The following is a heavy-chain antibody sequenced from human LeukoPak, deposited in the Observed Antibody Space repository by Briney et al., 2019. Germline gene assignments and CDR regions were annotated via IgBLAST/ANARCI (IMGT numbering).Heavy chain of an antibody. Sequence: PGGSLRLSCAASAFTVVNSAMSWARQAPGKGLEWVSAISGSGGNTYYADSVKGRFIISRDNSKNTLYLQMNSLRAEDTAVYYCAVGRLRLGDQYFFDYWGQGTLVTVSS. CDR2: ISGSGGNT. J-gene: IGHJ4*02. V-gene: IGHV3-23*01. D-gene: IGHD3-16*01. CDR1: AFTVVNSA. CDR3: AVGRLRLGDQYFFDY.